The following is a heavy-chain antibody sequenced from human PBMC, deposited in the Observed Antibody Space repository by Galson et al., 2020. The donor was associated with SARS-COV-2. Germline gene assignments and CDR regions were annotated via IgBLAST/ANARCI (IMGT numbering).Heavy chain of an antibody. CDR3: AKEEHSNGYYYICDY. CDR1: GFSFSNND. J-gene: IGHJ4*02. CDR2: ISCSGVNT. V-gene: IGHV3-23*01. Sequence: GGSLRLSCTASGFSFSNNDMSWVRQPPGKGLEWVSDISCSGVNTYNADPVKGGFTISKDTSKNTLFLQMNSLRAEDTAVYYCAKEEHSNGYYYICDYWGQGTLVTVSS. D-gene: IGHD3-22*01.